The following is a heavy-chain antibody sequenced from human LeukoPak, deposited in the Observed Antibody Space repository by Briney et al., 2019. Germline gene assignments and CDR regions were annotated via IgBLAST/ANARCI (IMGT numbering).Heavy chain of an antibody. CDR2: IFTSGRT. CDR3: ARDRSPLYYYDRSGY. J-gene: IGHJ4*02. V-gene: IGHV4-61*02. Sequence: TLSLTCTVSGGSISSGSYYWSWIRQPAGKGLEWIGRIFTSGRTNYNPSLNSRVTISIDTSNNQFSLKLSSVTAADTAVYYCARDRSPLYYYDRSGYWGQGTLVTVSS. CDR1: GGSISSGSYY. D-gene: IGHD3-22*01.